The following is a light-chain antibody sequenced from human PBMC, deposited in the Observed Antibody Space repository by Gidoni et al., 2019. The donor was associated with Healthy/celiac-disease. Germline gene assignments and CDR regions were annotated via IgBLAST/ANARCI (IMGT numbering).Light chain of an antibody. CDR3: QQSYSTPPT. J-gene: IGKJ1*01. CDR2: AAS. CDR1: QSISSN. V-gene: IGKV1-39*01. Sequence: DITMTRSPSSLSASVGDRVTITCRARQSISSNLNWYQQKPGKAPKLLIYAASSLQSGVPSRFSGSGSGTDFTLTISSLQPEDFATYYCQQSYSTPPTFGQGTKVEIK.